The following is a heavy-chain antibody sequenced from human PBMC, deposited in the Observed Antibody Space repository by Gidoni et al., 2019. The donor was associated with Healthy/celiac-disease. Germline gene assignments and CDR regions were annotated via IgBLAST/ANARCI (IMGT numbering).Heavy chain of an antibody. CDR1: GFSLRNARMG. J-gene: IGHJ6*03. D-gene: IGHD4-17*01. CDR2: IFSNDEK. V-gene: IGHV2-26*01. Sequence: QVTLKESGPVLVKPTEPLTLTCTVSGFSLRNARMGVSWIRQPPGKALEWLAHIFSNDEKSYTTSLKCRLTISRDTSKSQVVLIMTNMDPVDTATYYCARTQPPYGDSYYNYYYYMDVWGKGTTVTVSS. CDR3: ARTQPPYGDSYYNYYYYMDV.